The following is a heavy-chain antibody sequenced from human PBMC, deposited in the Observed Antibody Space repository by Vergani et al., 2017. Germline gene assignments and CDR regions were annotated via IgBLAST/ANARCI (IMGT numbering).Heavy chain of an antibody. V-gene: IGHV3-23*04. CDR2: ISGSGGST. Sequence: EVQLVESGGGVVRPGGSLRLSCAASGFTFSSYAMSWVRQAPGKGLEWVSAISGSGGSTYYADSVKGRFTISRDNSKNTLYLQMNSLRAEDTAVYYCAKDEKDYYGSGSYYKNYWGQGTLVTVSS. D-gene: IGHD3-10*01. CDR1: GFTFSSYA. CDR3: AKDEKDYYGSGSYYKNY. J-gene: IGHJ4*02.